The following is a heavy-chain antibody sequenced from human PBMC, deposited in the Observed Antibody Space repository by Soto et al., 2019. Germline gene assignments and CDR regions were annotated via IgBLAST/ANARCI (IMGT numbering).Heavy chain of an antibody. CDR3: ARHRGYYDILTGYYTELNFDY. Sequence: TLSLPCTVSGGSISSSSYYWGWIRQPPGKGLEWIGSIYYSGTTYYNPSLKSRVTISVDTSKNQFSLKLSSVTAADTAVYYCARHRGYYDILTGYYTELNFDYWGQGTLVTVSS. J-gene: IGHJ4*02. CDR2: IYYSGTT. V-gene: IGHV4-39*01. CDR1: GGSISSSSYY. D-gene: IGHD3-9*01.